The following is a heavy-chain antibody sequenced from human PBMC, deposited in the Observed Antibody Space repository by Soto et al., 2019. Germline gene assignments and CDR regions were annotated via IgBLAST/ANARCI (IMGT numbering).Heavy chain of an antibody. D-gene: IGHD4-17*01. CDR3: ARGVDYGDFTGWFDP. J-gene: IGHJ5*02. Sequence: ASVKVYCKASGYTFTSYGISWVRQAPGQGLEWMGWISAYNGNTNYAQKLQGRVTMTTDTSTSTAYMELRSLRSDDTAVYYCARGVDYGDFTGWFDPWGQGTLVTVSS. CDR1: GYTFTSYG. CDR2: ISAYNGNT. V-gene: IGHV1-18*04.